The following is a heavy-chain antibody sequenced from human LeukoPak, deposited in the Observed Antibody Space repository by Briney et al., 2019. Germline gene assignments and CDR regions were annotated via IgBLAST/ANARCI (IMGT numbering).Heavy chain of an antibody. Sequence: ASVKVSCKASGYTFTSYAMNWVRQAPGRGLERMGWINTNTGNPTYAQGFTGRFVFSLDTSVSTAYLQISSLKAEDTAVYYCARKSVAATPRDIVYQYYSMDVWGKGTTVTVSS. CDR2: INTNTGNP. D-gene: IGHD2-15*01. CDR3: ARKSVAATPRDIVYQYYSMDV. V-gene: IGHV7-4-1*02. J-gene: IGHJ6*03. CDR1: GYTFTSYA.